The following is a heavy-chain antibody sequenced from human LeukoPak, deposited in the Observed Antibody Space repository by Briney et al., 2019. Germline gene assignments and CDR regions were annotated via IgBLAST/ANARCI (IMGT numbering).Heavy chain of an antibody. Sequence: SETLSLTCTVSGGSISSYFWSWIRQPSGKGLEWIAYIYDSGNTHYNPSLRSRASISLDTSKNLCSLRLSSVTAADTAVYYCARHVIYSGGYSYWFDPWGLGTLVTVSS. CDR3: ARHVIYSGGYSYWFDP. J-gene: IGHJ5*02. D-gene: IGHD1-26*01. V-gene: IGHV4-59*08. CDR1: GGSISSYF. CDR2: IYDSGNT.